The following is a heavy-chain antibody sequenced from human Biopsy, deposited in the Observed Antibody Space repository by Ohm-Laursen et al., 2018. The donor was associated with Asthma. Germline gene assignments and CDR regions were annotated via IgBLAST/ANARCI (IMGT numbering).Heavy chain of an antibody. V-gene: IGHV3-9*01. CDR1: GFSFDDCA. CDR3: AKSADYYDSTDYLDF. Sequence: SLRLSCAASGFSFDDCAMHWVRQAPGKGLEWVSSISWNSGNIDYAVSVKGRFTISRDNAKNSLYLQMQGLRPEDTAFYYCAKSADYYDSTDYLDFWGRGTLVTVSS. D-gene: IGHD3-22*01. J-gene: IGHJ4*01. CDR2: ISWNSGNI.